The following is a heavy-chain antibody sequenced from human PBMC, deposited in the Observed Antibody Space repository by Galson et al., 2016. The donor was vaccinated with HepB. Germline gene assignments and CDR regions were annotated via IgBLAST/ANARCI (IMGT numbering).Heavy chain of an antibody. Sequence: SLRLSCADSGFTFSRYWMHWVRQAPGKGLVWVSRINSDGSDTTYADSVKGRFTISRDNAKNILYLQMNSLRAEDTAVYYCARGRDNYDLWSGQRYYYGMDVWGQGTTVSVSS. J-gene: IGHJ6*02. D-gene: IGHD3-3*01. CDR1: GFTFSRYW. V-gene: IGHV3-74*01. CDR2: INSDGSDT. CDR3: ARGRDNYDLWSGQRYYYGMDV.